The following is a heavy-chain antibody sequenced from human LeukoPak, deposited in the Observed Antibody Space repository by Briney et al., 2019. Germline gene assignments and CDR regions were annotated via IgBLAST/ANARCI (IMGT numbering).Heavy chain of an antibody. D-gene: IGHD3-22*01. CDR3: ARVVSPYYDSSGYLDY. CDR2: ISSSSSYI. Sequence: GGSLRLSCAASGFTFSSYSMNWVRQAPGKGLEWVSSISSSSSYIYYADSVKGRFTISRDNAKNSLYLQMNSLRAEDTAVYYCARVVSPYYDSSGYLDYWGQGTLVTVS. J-gene: IGHJ4*02. V-gene: IGHV3-21*01. CDR1: GFTFSSYS.